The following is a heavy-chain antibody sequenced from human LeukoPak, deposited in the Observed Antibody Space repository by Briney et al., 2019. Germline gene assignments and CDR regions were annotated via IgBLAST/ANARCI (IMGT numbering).Heavy chain of an antibody. V-gene: IGHV4-34*01. J-gene: IGHJ4*02. CDR3: ARGLAGLLFDY. CDR2: INHSGST. CDR1: GGSFSGYY. D-gene: IGHD2-21*01. Sequence: PSETLSLTCAVYGGSFSGYYWSWIRQPPGKGLEWIGEINHSGSTNYNPSLKSRVTMSVDTSKNQFSLKLSSVTAADTAVYYCARGLAGLLFDYWGQGTLVTVSS.